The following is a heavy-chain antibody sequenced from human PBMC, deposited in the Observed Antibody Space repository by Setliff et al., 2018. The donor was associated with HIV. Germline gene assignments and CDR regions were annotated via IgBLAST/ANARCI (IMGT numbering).Heavy chain of an antibody. Sequence: ASVKVSCKASGYTFIDYFIHWVRQAPGQGPEWMGWISPYDLSERTSQRFRGRVTTTRDTSINAAYLDLSGLTSDDTAVYYCARDGDDGHILNRVGAPDYWGQGTQVTVSS. D-gene: IGHD1-26*01. V-gene: IGHV1-2*02. J-gene: IGHJ4*02. CDR3: ARDGDDGHILNRVGAPDY. CDR1: GYTFIDYF. CDR2: ISPYDLSE.